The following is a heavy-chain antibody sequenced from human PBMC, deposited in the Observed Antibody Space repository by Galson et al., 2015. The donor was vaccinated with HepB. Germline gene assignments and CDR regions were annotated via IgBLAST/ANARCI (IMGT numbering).Heavy chain of an antibody. J-gene: IGHJ4*02. Sequence: CAISGDSVSSNSAAWNWIRQSPSRGLEWLGRTYYRSKWYYDYAVSVKSRITINSDTSKNQFSLQLNSVTPEDTAVYYCARDQRWAFEFWGQGTLVTVSS. CDR1: GDSVSSNSAA. D-gene: IGHD1-26*01. V-gene: IGHV6-1*01. CDR3: ARDQRWAFEF. CDR2: TYYRSKWYY.